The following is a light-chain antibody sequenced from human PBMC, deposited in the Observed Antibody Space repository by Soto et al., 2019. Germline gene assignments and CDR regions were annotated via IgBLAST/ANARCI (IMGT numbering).Light chain of an antibody. V-gene: IGLV2-14*03. J-gene: IGLJ2*01. CDR3: GSYTTSITVI. CDR2: AVS. Sequence: QCALTQPASVSGSPGQSITISCTGTSSDVGDHNSVSWYQQQPGKAPKLMIYAVSNRPSGVSNRFSGSKSGNTASLTISGLQAEDEADYYCGSYTTSITVIFGGGTKVTVL. CDR1: SSDVGDHNS.